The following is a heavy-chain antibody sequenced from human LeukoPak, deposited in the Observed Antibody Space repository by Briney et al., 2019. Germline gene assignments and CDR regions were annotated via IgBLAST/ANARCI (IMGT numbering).Heavy chain of an antibody. CDR1: GYTLSELS. V-gene: IGHV1-24*01. CDR2: FDPEDGET. Sequence: ASVKVSCKVSGYTLSELSMHWVRHAPGKGLEWMVGFDPEDGETIYAQKFQGRVTMTEDTSTDTAYMELSSLRSEDTAVYYCAKGAVAGPLSYFDGMDVWGQGTTVTVSS. CDR3: AKGAVAGPLSYFDGMDV. J-gene: IGHJ6*02. D-gene: IGHD6-19*01.